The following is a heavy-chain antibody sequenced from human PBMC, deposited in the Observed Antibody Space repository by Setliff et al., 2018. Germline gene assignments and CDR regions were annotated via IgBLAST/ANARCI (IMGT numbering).Heavy chain of an antibody. CDR1: GASVRSHY. D-gene: IGHD3-22*01. Sequence: ETLSLTCTVSGASVRSHYWSWIRQPPGKGLEWIGFIFYSGDTKSNPSLKSRVTMSVDTSKNQFSLKLSSVTAADTAVYYCARDDPNHYDVSGYSVGYFDYWGLGTPVTVSS. CDR3: ARDDPNHYDVSGYSVGYFDY. V-gene: IGHV4-59*02. J-gene: IGHJ4*02. CDR2: IFYSGDT.